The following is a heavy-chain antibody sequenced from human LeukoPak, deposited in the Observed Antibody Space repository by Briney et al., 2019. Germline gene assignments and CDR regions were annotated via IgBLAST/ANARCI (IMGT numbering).Heavy chain of an antibody. Sequence: GGSLRLSCAASGFTFSSYAMSWVRQAPGKGLEWVSAISGSGGSTYYADSVKGRFTISRDNSKNTLYLQMNSLSAEDTAVYYCAKDGYYYDSSGYSGPFDYWGQGTLVTVSS. CDR1: GFTFSSYA. CDR3: AKDGYYYDSSGYSGPFDY. J-gene: IGHJ4*02. CDR2: ISGSGGST. V-gene: IGHV3-23*01. D-gene: IGHD3-22*01.